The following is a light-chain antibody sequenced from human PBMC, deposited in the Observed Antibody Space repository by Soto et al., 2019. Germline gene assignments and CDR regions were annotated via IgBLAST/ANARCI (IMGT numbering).Light chain of an antibody. V-gene: IGLV2-8*01. J-gene: IGLJ2*01. CDR1: SSDVGGYNY. CDR2: EVH. Sequence: QSALTQPPSASGSPGQSVTISCTGTSSDVGGYNYVSWYQQHPGKAPKLMISEVHKRPSGVPDRFSGSKSGNTASLTVSGLQAEDEADYYCTSYAGSNNFVVFGGGTKLT. CDR3: TSYAGSNNFVV.